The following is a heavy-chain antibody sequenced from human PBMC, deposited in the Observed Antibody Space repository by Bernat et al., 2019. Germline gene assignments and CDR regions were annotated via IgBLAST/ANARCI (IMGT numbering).Heavy chain of an antibody. CDR3: ARHGAGGMVRGVIQH. CDR2: IYYSGST. V-gene: IGHV4-59*08. J-gene: IGHJ1*01. D-gene: IGHD3-10*01. CDR1: GGSISSYY. Sequence: QVQLQESGPGLVKPSETLSLTCTVSGGSISSYYWSWIRQPPGKGLEWIGYIYYSGSTNYNPSLKGRVTISVDTSKNQFSLKLSSVTAADTAVYYCARHGAGGMVRGVIQHWGQGTLVTVSS.